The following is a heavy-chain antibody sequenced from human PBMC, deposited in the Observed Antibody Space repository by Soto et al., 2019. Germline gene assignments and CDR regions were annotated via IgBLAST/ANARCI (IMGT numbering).Heavy chain of an antibody. J-gene: IGHJ4*02. V-gene: IGHV3-48*03. CDR2: ISSSGSTI. CDR1: GFPFSSFE. CDR3: ARDPPYYYESPGYYFDF. D-gene: IGHD3-22*01. Sequence: PGGSLRLSCKASGFPFSSFEMNWVRQAPGKGLEWVSYISSSGSTIYYADSVKGRFTVSRDNAKKSLYLQMDSLRAEDTAVYYCARDPPYYYESPGYYFDFWGQGTLVTVSS.